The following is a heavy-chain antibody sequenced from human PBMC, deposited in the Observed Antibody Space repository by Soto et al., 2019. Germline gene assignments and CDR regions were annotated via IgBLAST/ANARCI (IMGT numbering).Heavy chain of an antibody. J-gene: IGHJ6*02. CDR2: INPSGGST. CDR3: ARISGEAGTYYYYGMDV. CDR1: GYTFTSYY. Sequence: QVQLVQSGAEVKKPGASVKVSCKASGYTFTSYYMHWVRQAPGQGLEWMGIINPSGGSTSYAQKFQGRVTMTRDTSTSTVYMELSSLRSEDTAVYYCARISGEAGTYYYYGMDVWGQETTVTVSS. D-gene: IGHD1-1*01. V-gene: IGHV1-46*01.